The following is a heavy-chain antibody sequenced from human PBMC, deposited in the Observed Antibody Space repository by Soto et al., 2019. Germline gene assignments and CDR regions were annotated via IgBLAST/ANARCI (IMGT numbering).Heavy chain of an antibody. CDR1: GGSFSGYY. CDR2: INHSGST. V-gene: IGHV4-34*01. Sequence: PSETLSLTCAVYGGSFSGYYWSWIRQPPGKGLEWIGEINHSGSTNYNPSLKSRVTISVDTSKNQFSLKLSSVTAADTAVYYCARTHSSSWYRRGSNWFDPWGQGTLVTVSS. J-gene: IGHJ5*02. D-gene: IGHD6-13*01. CDR3: ARTHSSSWYRRGSNWFDP.